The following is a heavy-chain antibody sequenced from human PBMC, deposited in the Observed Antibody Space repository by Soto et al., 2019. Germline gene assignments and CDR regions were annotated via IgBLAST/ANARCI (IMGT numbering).Heavy chain of an antibody. CDR2: IIPIFGTA. CDR1: GGTFSSYA. D-gene: IGHD3-10*01. CDR3: ATGTYGSGRIFWFDP. Sequence: QVQLVQSGAEVKKPGSSVKVSCKASGGTFSSYAISWVRQAPGQGLEWMGGIIPIFGTANYAQKFQGRVTITADESTSTAYMERSSLRSEDAAVYYCATGTYGSGRIFWFDPWGQGTLVTVSS. V-gene: IGHV1-69*01. J-gene: IGHJ5*02.